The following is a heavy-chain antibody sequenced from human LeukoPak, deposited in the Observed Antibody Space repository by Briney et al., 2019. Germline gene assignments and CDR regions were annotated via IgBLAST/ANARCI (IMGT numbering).Heavy chain of an antibody. CDR2: ISHRGST. J-gene: IGHJ4*02. V-gene: IGHV4-38-2*02. CDR1: GYSISNGYY. Sequence: SETLSLTCTVSGYSISNGYYWGWIRQPPGKGLEWVGSISHRGSTYYNPPLRSRITISLDRSKQKFSLKLTSVTAADTAVYFCARGAEYYAIWRGYAGYSDYWGQGISVTVSS. CDR3: ARGAEYYAIWRGYAGYSDY. D-gene: IGHD3-3*01.